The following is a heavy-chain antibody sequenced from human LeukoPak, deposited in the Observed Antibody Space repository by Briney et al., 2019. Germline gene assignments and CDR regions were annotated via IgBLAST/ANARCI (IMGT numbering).Heavy chain of an antibody. D-gene: IGHD4-17*01. J-gene: IGHJ4*02. Sequence: GGSLRLSSAASGFTFSSYAMSWVRQAPGKGLEWVSRISGGAGTPYYADSVKGRFTISRDNYKSTLYLQMTRLRAEDTAVYYCAKRRTTVITMDYFDYWGQGTLVTVSS. CDR1: GFTFSSYA. CDR2: ISGGAGTP. V-gene: IGHV3-23*01. CDR3: AKRRTTVITMDYFDY.